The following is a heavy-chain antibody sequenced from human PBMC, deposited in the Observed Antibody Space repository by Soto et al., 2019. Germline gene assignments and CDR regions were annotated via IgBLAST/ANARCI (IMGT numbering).Heavy chain of an antibody. CDR2: ISGSGSST. CDR3: AKVSTIFGVAPIDY. CDR1: GFTFSSYA. V-gene: IGHV3-23*01. Sequence: GGSLRLSCAASGFTFSSYAMSWVRQAPGKGLEWVSAISGSGSSTYYADSVKGRFTISRDNSKNTLYLQMNSLRAEDTAVYYCAKVSTIFGVAPIDYWGQGTLVTAPQ. J-gene: IGHJ4*02. D-gene: IGHD3-3*01.